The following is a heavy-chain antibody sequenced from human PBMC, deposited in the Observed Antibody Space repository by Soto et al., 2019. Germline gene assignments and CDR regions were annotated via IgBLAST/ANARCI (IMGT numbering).Heavy chain of an antibody. D-gene: IGHD3-3*01. V-gene: IGHV1-69*13. J-gene: IGHJ4*02. Sequence: RSSVTVSCKAAGGGYGESASSGGPQTLGQGLEWLGGFIPVYRTLNYAQKFQGRVTITADESTGTAYMTLSSLASDDTAVYYCATGVIWIGYFTVDSWGQGTRVTVSS. CDR3: ATGVIWIGYFTVDS. CDR2: FIPVYRTL. CDR1: GGGYGESA.